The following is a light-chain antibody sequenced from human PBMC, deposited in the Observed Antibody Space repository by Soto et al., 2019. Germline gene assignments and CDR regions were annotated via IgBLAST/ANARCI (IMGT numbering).Light chain of an antibody. CDR2: GAS. CDR3: QQYGSSPPMYT. V-gene: IGKV3-20*01. CDR1: QSVSSSY. Sequence: ESVLTQSPGTLSLSPGERATLSCRASQSVSSSYLAWYQQKPGQAPRLLLYGASSRATGIPDRFSGSGSGTDCTLTISRLEPEDFAVYYCQQYGSSPPMYTFGQGTKLEIK. J-gene: IGKJ2*01.